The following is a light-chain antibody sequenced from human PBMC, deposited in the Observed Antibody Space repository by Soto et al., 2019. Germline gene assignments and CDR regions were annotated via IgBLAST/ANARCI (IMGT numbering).Light chain of an antibody. CDR2: EVT. Sequence: QPVLTQPPSASGSPGQSVTISCTGTSSDVGGYNYVSWYQQYPGRAPKLMIYEVTKRPSGVPDRFSGSKSGNXASLXVSGLQAEDEADYYCSSYAASNNFYFVFGGGTKXTVL. J-gene: IGLJ3*02. CDR3: SSYAASNNFYFV. CDR1: SSDVGGYNY. V-gene: IGLV2-8*01.